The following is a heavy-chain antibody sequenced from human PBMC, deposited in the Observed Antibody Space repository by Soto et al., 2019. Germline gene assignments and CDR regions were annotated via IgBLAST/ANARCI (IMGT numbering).Heavy chain of an antibody. V-gene: IGHV1-24*01. J-gene: IGHJ5*02. CDR2: FDPEDGET. D-gene: IGHD3-10*01. CDR3: ATGGITMVRGVIKEFDP. Sequence: ASVKVSCKVSGYTLTELSMHWVRQAPGKGLEWMGGFDPEDGETIYAQKFQGRVTMTEDTSTDTAYMELSSLRSEDTAVYYCATGGITMVRGVIKEFDPWGQGTLVTVSS. CDR1: GYTLTELS.